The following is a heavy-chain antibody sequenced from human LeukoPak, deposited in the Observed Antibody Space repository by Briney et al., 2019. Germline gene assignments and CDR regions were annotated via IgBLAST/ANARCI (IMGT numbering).Heavy chain of an antibody. J-gene: IGHJ4*02. V-gene: IGHV3-30*18. CDR1: GFTFSDYA. CDR3: AKDRGYGEHEPFES. Sequence: GGPLSLPGVGSGFTFSDYAIIGFRQAPGKGLDWLPVSAHDGVGKQFADSVKGRFTLSRDNSRDSVHLQMNRLRDEDTAVYYCAKDRGYGEHEPFESWGQGSLVTVSS. D-gene: IGHD4/OR15-4a*01. CDR2: SAHDGVGK.